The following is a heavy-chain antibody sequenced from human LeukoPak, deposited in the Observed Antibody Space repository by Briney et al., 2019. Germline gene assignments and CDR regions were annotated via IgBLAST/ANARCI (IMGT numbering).Heavy chain of an antibody. J-gene: IGHJ4*02. D-gene: IGHD6-19*01. Sequence: PAGGSLRLSCAASGFTFSSYWMSWVRQAPGKGLEWVSQISASETSIKYADSVRGRFTISRDNVKNSVYLQMNSLRAEDTAIYYCVRDNLENQWLERSYWGQGTLVTVSS. V-gene: IGHV3-48*01. CDR3: VRDNLENQWLERSY. CDR1: GFTFSSYW. CDR2: ISASETSI.